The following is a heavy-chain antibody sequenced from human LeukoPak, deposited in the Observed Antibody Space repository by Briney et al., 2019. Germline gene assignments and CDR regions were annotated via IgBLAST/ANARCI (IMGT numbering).Heavy chain of an antibody. CDR3: ARDLRYYYDSSGSDDGSFDY. V-gene: IGHV3-30*03. CDR2: ISYDGSNK. J-gene: IGHJ4*02. Sequence: GGSLRLSCAASGFTFSSYGMHWVRQAPGKGLEWVAVISYDGSNKYYADSVKGRFTISRDNSKNTLYLQMNSLRAEDTAVYYCARDLRYYYDSSGSDDGSFDYWGQGTLVTVSS. CDR1: GFTFSSYG. D-gene: IGHD3-22*01.